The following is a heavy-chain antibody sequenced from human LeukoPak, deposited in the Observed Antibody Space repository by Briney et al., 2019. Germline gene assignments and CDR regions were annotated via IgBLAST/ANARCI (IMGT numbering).Heavy chain of an antibody. CDR1: GFTFSSFE. Sequence: GGSLRLSCAASGFTFSSFEMNWVRQAPGKGLEWVSYISSSGSTIYYADSVKGRFTISRDNARNSLYLQVNSLRAEDTAVYYCARERGYSYGDDAFDIWGQGTLVTVSS. V-gene: IGHV3-48*03. CDR3: ARERGYSYGDDAFDI. D-gene: IGHD5-18*01. J-gene: IGHJ3*02. CDR2: ISSSGSTI.